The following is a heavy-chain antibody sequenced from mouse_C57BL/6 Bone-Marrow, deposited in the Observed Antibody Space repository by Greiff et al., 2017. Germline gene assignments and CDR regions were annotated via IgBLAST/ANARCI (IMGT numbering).Heavy chain of an antibody. J-gene: IGHJ4*01. V-gene: IGHV1-15*01. CDR3: TRKQAMDY. CDR2: IDPETGGT. Sequence: QVHVKQSGAELVRPGASVTLSCKASGYTFTDYEMHWVKQTPVHGLEWIGAIDPETGGTAYHQKFKGKAILTADKSSSTAYMELRSLTSEDSAVYYCTRKQAMDYWGQGTSVTVSS. CDR1: GYTFTDYE.